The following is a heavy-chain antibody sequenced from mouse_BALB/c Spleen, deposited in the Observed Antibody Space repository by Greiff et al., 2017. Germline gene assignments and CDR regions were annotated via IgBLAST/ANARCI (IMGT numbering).Heavy chain of an antibody. CDR1: GFTFSSYA. D-gene: IGHD1-1*01. J-gene: IGHJ2*01. Sequence: EVQRVESGGGLVKPGGSLKLSCAASGFTFSSYAMSWVRQTPEKRLEWVATISSGGSYTYYPDSVKGRFTISRDNAKNTLYLQMSSLRSEDTAMYYCARQDYGKVHYFDYWGQGTTLTVSS. CDR3: ARQDYGKVHYFDY. CDR2: ISSGGSYT. V-gene: IGHV5-9-3*01.